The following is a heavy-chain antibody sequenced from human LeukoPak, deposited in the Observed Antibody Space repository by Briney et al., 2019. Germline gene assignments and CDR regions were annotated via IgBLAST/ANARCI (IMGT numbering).Heavy chain of an antibody. CDR2: IYYRGST. CDR3: ARRDGSGSSGTFDY. V-gene: IGHV4-59*01. Sequence: SETLSPTRPVSGGPNSRYYWRWIRQPPGRGQESIAYIYYRGSTNYNPSLKSRVTISVDTSKNQFPLKLSSVTAAHTAVYYCARRDGSGSSGTFDYGGQGTLLSVS. J-gene: IGHJ4*02. D-gene: IGHD3-10*01. CDR1: GGPNSRYY.